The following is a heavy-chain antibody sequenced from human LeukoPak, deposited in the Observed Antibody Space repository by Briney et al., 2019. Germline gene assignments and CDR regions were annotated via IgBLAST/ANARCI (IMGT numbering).Heavy chain of an antibody. CDR3: ARSGAYYDYVWGSYRVNFDY. J-gene: IGHJ4*02. Sequence: SETLSLTCTVSGGSISSYYWSWIRQPPGKGLEWLGYIYYSGSTNYNPSLKSRVTISVDTSKNQFSLKLSSVTAADTAVYYCARSGAYYDYVWGSYRVNFDYWGQGTLVTVSS. D-gene: IGHD3-16*02. V-gene: IGHV4-59*08. CDR2: IYYSGST. CDR1: GGSISSYY.